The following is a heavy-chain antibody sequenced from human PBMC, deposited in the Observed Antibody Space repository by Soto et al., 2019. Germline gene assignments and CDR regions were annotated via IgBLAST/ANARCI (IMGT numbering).Heavy chain of an antibody. J-gene: IGHJ5*02. V-gene: IGHV4-59*08. CDR3: ARELRYFDWLLFDP. Sequence: PSETLSLTCTVSGGSISRYYWSWIRQPPGKGLEWIGYMYNTGSTNYNPSLKSRVTISVDTSKNQFSLKLSSVTAADTAVYYCARELRYFDWLLFDPWGQGTLVTVSS. D-gene: IGHD3-9*01. CDR1: GGSISRYY. CDR2: MYNTGST.